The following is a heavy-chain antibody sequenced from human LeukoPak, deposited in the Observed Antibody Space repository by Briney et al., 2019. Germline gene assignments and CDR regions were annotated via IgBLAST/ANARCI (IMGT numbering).Heavy chain of an antibody. Sequence: GGSLRLSCAASGFTFSSYSMNWVRQAPGKGLEWVSAISGSGGSTYYADSVKGRFSISRDDSKNTLYLQMNSLRVEDTAIYYCAKVKWSSSGALDYWGQGTLVSVSS. D-gene: IGHD6-25*01. V-gene: IGHV3-23*01. CDR2: ISGSGGST. J-gene: IGHJ4*02. CDR3: AKVKWSSSGALDY. CDR1: GFTFSSYS.